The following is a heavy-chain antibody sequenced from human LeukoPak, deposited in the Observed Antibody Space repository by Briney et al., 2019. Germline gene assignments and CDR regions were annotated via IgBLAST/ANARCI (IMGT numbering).Heavy chain of an antibody. CDR3: ARGSSSSGGNDY. Sequence: SVKVSRKASGGTFSSYAISWVRQAPGQGLEWMGGIIPIFGTANYAQKFQGRVTITTDESTSTAYMELSSLRSEDTAVYYCARGSSSSGGNDYWGQGTLVTVSS. V-gene: IGHV1-69*05. CDR2: IIPIFGTA. CDR1: GGTFSSYA. D-gene: IGHD6-6*01. J-gene: IGHJ4*02.